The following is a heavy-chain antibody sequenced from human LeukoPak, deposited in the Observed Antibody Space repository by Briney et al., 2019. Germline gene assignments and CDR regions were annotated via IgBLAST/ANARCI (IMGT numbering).Heavy chain of an antibody. CDR1: GYTFTSYY. Sequence: AASVKVSCKASGYTFTSYYMHWVRQAPGQGLEWMGIINPSGGSTSYAQKFQGRVTMTRDTSTSTVYMELSSLRSEDTAVYYCAREGGYCTNGVCFQGYYFDYWGQGTLVTVSS. V-gene: IGHV1-46*01. D-gene: IGHD2-8*01. CDR2: INPSGGST. CDR3: AREGGYCTNGVCFQGYYFDY. J-gene: IGHJ4*02.